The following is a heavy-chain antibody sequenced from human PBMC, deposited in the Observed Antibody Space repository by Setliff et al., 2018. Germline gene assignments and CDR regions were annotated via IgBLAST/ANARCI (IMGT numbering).Heavy chain of an antibody. D-gene: IGHD3-22*01. CDR2: INPSGGST. Sequence: ASVKVSCKASGYTFTSYYMHWVRQAPGQGLEWMGIINPSGGSTSYAQKFQGRVTLAADYMELSSLTSEDTAVYYCARGPDYYANSGFYRIDYWGHGTLVTVSS. CDR3: ARGPDYYANSGFYRIDY. CDR1: GYTFTSYY. V-gene: IGHV1-46*01. J-gene: IGHJ4*01.